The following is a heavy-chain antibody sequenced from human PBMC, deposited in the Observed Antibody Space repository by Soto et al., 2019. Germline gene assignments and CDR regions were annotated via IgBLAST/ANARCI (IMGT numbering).Heavy chain of an antibody. V-gene: IGHV3-66*01. CDR2: IYSGGST. CDR3: ARVTTVTPYYYYYYMDV. D-gene: IGHD4-17*01. CDR1: GFTVSSNY. J-gene: IGHJ6*03. Sequence: EVQLVESGGGLVQPGGSLRLSCAASGFTVSSNYMSWVRQAPGKGLEWVSGIYSGGSTYYADSVKGRFTISRDNSKNTLYLQMNSLRAEDTAVYYCARVTTVTPYYYYYYMDVWGKGTTVTVSS.